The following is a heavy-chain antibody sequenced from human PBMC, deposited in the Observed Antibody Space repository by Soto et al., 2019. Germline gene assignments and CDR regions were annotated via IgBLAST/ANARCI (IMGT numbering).Heavy chain of an antibody. CDR2: IWYDGSNK. CDR3: ARDKDSGSYWLDY. Sequence: QVQLVESGGGVVQPGRSLRLSCAASGFTFSSYGMHWVRQAPGKGLEWVAVIWYDGSNKYYADSVKGRFTISRDNSKNTLDLQMNSLRAEDTAVYYCARDKDSGSYWLDYWGQGTLVTVSS. V-gene: IGHV3-33*01. J-gene: IGHJ4*02. CDR1: GFTFSSYG. D-gene: IGHD1-26*01.